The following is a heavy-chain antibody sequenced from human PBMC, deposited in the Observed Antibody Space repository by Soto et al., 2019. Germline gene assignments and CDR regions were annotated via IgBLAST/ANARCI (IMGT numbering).Heavy chain of an antibody. V-gene: IGHV3-23*04. CDR2: ICAGGRAT. J-gene: IGHJ4*02. Sequence: EVKLVESGGGLVQPGASARLSCVTSGFIFGSYAMRWVRQSPGRGLEWVAAICAGGRATYYTQSVRGRFIISRDKSNKEVFRQMQYLRAEDTVVYYRAIGPCFDGSGGCVNYWGLGTLVTVSS. CDR1: GFIFGSYA. D-gene: IGHD6-19*01. CDR3: AIGPCFDGSGGCVNY.